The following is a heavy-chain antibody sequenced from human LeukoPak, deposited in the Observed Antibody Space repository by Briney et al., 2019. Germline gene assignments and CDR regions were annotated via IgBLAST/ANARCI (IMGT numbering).Heavy chain of an antibody. Sequence: ASVKVSCKTSGYIFTTYAIHWVRQAPGRGLEWMGLINADDGNTRYSQRFQGRVTITRDTSANTAYMELSRLRSGDTAVYYCARGTRLRLGESYSYNYVMDVWGQGTTVTVSS. V-gene: IGHV1-3*01. D-gene: IGHD3-16*01. CDR1: GYIFTTYA. J-gene: IGHJ6*02. CDR3: ARGTRLRLGESYSYNYVMDV. CDR2: INADDGNT.